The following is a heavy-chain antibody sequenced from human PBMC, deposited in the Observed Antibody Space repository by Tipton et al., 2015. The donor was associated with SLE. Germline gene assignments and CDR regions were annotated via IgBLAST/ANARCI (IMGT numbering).Heavy chain of an antibody. D-gene: IGHD3-10*01. CDR1: CGSISSHY. J-gene: IGHJ3*02. V-gene: IGHV4-59*11. CDR3: ARSGVYAFDI. CDR2: IYYSGST. Sequence: TLSLTCTVSCGSISSHYWSWIRQPPGKGLGWIGYIYYSGSTNYNPSLKSRVTISVDTSKNQFSLKLSSVTAADTAVYYCARSGVYAFDIWGQGTMVTVSS.